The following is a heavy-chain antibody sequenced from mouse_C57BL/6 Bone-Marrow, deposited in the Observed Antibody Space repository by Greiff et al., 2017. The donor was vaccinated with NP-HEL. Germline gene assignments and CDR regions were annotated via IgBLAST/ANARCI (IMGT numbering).Heavy chain of an antibody. V-gene: IGHV1-5*01. D-gene: IGHD1-1*01. J-gene: IGHJ4*01. CDR1: GYTFTSYW. CDR2: IYPGNSDT. CDR3: TRRSHYYGSSGYYAMDY. Sequence: VQLQQSGTVLARPGASVKMSCKTSGYTFTSYWMHWVKQRPGQGLEWIGAIYPGNSDTSYNQKFKGKAKLTAVTSASTAYMELSSLTNEDSAVYYCTRRSHYYGSSGYYAMDYWGQGTSVTVSS.